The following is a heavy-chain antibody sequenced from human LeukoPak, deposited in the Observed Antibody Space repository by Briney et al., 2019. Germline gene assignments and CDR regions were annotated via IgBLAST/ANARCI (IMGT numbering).Heavy chain of an antibody. Sequence: SETLSLTCTVSGGSISSYYWSWIRQPPGKGLEWIGYIYYSGSTNYNPSLKSRVTISVDTSKNQFSLKLSSVTAADTAVYYCASSGSYYFFDYWGQGTLVTVSS. CDR1: GGSISSYY. CDR3: ASSGSYYFFDY. V-gene: IGHV4-59*08. CDR2: IYYSGST. J-gene: IGHJ4*02. D-gene: IGHD1-26*01.